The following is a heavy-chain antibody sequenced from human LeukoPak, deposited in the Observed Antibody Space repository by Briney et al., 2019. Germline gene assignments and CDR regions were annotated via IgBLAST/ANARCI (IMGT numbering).Heavy chain of an antibody. D-gene: IGHD6-19*01. CDR1: GGSFSGYY. J-gene: IGHJ4*02. Sequence: SETLSLTCAVYGGSFSGYYWSWIRQPPGKGLEWIGEINHSGSTNYNPSLKSRVTISVDTSKNQFSLKLSSVTAADTAVYSCARGRHNPLIAVARAPLDNWGQETLVTVSS. V-gene: IGHV4-34*01. CDR2: INHSGST. CDR3: ARGRHNPLIAVARAPLDN.